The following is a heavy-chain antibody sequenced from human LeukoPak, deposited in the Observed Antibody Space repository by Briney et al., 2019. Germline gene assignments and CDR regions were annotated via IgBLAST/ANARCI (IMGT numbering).Heavy chain of an antibody. CDR1: GGSFSGYY. CDR3: ARAATLRYYYDSSGYYYFDY. J-gene: IGHJ4*02. D-gene: IGHD3-22*01. V-gene: IGHV4-34*01. CDR2: INHSGST. Sequence: PSETLSLTCAVYGGSFSGYYWSWIRQPPGKGLEWIGEINHSGSTNYNPSLKSRVTISVDKSKNQFSLKLSSVTAADTAVYYCARAATLRYYYDSSGYYYFDYWGQGTLVTVSS.